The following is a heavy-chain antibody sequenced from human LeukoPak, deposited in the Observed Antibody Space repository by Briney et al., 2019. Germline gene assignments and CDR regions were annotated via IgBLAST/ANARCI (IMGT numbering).Heavy chain of an antibody. CDR2: ISGDGDNT. D-gene: IGHD1-26*01. CDR1: GFTLDDSA. V-gene: IGHV3-43*02. Sequence: PGGSLRLSCVASGFTLDDSALHWVRQAPGKGLEWISLISGDGDNTYYADSVKGRFTISRDTSINSLYLQMSSLRAEDTAFYYCAKGVRSGTYYNCFDPWGQGTLVTVSS. J-gene: IGHJ5*02. CDR3: AKGVRSGTYYNCFDP.